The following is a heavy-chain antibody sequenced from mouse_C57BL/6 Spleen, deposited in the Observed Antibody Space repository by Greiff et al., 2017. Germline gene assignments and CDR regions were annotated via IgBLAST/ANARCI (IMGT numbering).Heavy chain of an antibody. D-gene: IGHD1-1*01. CDR3: TSTVVATHFDY. CDR2: IYPGNSDT. V-gene: IGHV1-5*01. Sequence: EVQLQQSGTVLARPGASVKMSCKTSGYTFTSYWMHWVKQRPGQGLEWIGAIYPGNSDTSYNQKFKGKAKLTAVTSASTAHMELSSLTNEDSAVYYCTSTVVATHFDYWGQGTTLTVSS. J-gene: IGHJ2*01. CDR1: GYTFTSYW.